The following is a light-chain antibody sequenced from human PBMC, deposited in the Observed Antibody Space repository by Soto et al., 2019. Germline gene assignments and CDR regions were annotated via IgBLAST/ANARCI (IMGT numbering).Light chain of an antibody. CDR1: QGISNY. Sequence: DIQMTQSPSSLSASVGDRVTITCRASQGISNYLAWYQQKPGKVPKLLIYAASTLQSGVPSRFSGSGSGTDFTLTISILQPDDVSAYYCQNYNSGPRTFGQGTKVEIK. CDR2: AAS. J-gene: IGKJ1*01. CDR3: QNYNSGPRT. V-gene: IGKV1-27*01.